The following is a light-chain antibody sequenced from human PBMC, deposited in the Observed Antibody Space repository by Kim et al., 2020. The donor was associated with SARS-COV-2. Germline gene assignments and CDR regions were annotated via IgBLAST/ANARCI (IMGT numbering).Light chain of an antibody. CDR3: QQYYSTPLT. Sequence: DIVMTQSPDSLAVSLGERATFNCKSSQSVLYSSNNKNYLAWYQQKPGQPPKLLIYWASTRESGVPDRFSGSGSGTDFTLTISSLQAEDVAVYYCQQYYSTPLTFGGGTKVDIK. CDR1: QSVLYSSNNKNY. V-gene: IGKV4-1*01. J-gene: IGKJ4*01. CDR2: WAS.